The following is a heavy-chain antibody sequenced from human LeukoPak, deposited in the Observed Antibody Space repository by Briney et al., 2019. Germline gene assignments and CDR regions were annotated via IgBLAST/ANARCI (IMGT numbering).Heavy chain of an antibody. D-gene: IGHD6-13*01. CDR3: ARDGYSSSWYWFDP. Sequence: SETLSLTCTVSGGSISSYYWGWIRQPPGKGLEWIGSIYHSGSTYYNPSLKSRVTISVDTSKNQFSLKLSSVTAADTAVYYCARDGYSSSWYWFDPWGQGTLVTVSS. CDR1: GGSISSYY. V-gene: IGHV4-38-2*02. CDR2: IYHSGST. J-gene: IGHJ5*02.